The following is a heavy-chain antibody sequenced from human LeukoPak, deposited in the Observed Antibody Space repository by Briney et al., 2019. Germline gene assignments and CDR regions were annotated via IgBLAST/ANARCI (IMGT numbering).Heavy chain of an antibody. CDR1: GGSMRSYY. V-gene: IGHV4-59*01. J-gene: IGHJ4*02. Sequence: PSETLSLTCNVSGGSMRSYYWSWIRQPPGKGLEWIGYIYYSGSNNYNPSLKSRVTISVDTSKNQFSLKLSSVTAADTAVYYCARGSIVATRFDYWGQGTLVTVSS. CDR3: ARGSIVATRFDY. D-gene: IGHD5-12*01. CDR2: IYYSGSN.